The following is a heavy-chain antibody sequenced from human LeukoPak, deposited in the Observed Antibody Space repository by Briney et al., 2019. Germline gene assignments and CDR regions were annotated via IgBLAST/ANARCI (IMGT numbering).Heavy chain of an antibody. J-gene: IGHJ4*02. Sequence: GGSLRLSCAASGFTFSSYGMSWVCQAPGKGLEWVSAISGSGGSTYYADSVKGRFTISRDNSKNTLYLQMNSLRAEDTAVYYCAKAGRIAAAGTGYWGQGTLVTVSS. CDR3: AKAGRIAAAGTGY. CDR1: GFTFSSYG. D-gene: IGHD6-13*01. V-gene: IGHV3-23*01. CDR2: ISGSGGST.